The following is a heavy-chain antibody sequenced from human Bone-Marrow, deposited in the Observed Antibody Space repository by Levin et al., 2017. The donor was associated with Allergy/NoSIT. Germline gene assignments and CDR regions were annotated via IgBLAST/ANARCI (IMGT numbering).Heavy chain of an antibody. D-gene: IGHD3-22*01. CDR2: ISYDGRYK. CDR3: ARDSVYGNSGYYFDY. CDR1: GFTFSSYA. Sequence: GGSLRLSCAASGFTFSSYAMHWVRQAPGKGLEWVAIISYDGRYKYYADSVKGRFTISRDNSKNTLYLEMNSLRAEDTAVYYCARDSVYGNSGYYFDYWGQGTLVTVSS. V-gene: IGHV3-30*04. J-gene: IGHJ4*02.